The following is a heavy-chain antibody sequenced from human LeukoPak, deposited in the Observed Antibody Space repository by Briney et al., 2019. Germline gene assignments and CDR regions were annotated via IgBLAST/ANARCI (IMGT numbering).Heavy chain of an antibody. Sequence: GGSLRLSCAASGFTFSSYWMSWVRQAPGKGLEWVANIKQDGSEKYYVDSVKGRFTISRDNAKNSLYLQMNSLRAEDTALYYCAKDIIPYCSSTSCHYFDYWGQGTLVTVSS. D-gene: IGHD2-2*01. CDR1: GFTFSSYW. CDR2: IKQDGSEK. J-gene: IGHJ4*02. V-gene: IGHV3-7*03. CDR3: AKDIIPYCSSTSCHYFDY.